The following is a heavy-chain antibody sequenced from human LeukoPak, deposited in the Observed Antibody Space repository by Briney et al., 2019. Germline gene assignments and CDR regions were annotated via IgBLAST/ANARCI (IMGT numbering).Heavy chain of an antibody. Sequence: GGSLRLSCSASGFTFSSHAFNWVRQAPGKGLEYVSAILTNGDSTYYADSVKGRFTVSRDNSKNTLYLQMSSLRPEDTAVYYCVRVAAAGTNDYWGQGTLVTVSS. J-gene: IGHJ4*02. D-gene: IGHD6-13*01. CDR1: GFTFSSHA. CDR3: VRVAAAGTNDY. V-gene: IGHV3-64D*06. CDR2: ILTNGDST.